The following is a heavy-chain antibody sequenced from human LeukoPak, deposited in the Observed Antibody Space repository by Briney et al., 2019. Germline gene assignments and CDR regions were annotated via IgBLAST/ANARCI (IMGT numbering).Heavy chain of an antibody. J-gene: IGHJ4*02. Sequence: ASVKVSYKASGYTITNYDINWVRQATGQGLEWMGWMNPNSGNTGYAQKFQGRVTMTRNTSISTAYMELSSLRSEDTAVYYCARAIAAAGKYYFDYWGQGTLVTVSS. CDR3: ARAIAAAGKYYFDY. D-gene: IGHD6-13*01. CDR2: MNPNSGNT. V-gene: IGHV1-8*01. CDR1: GYTITNYD.